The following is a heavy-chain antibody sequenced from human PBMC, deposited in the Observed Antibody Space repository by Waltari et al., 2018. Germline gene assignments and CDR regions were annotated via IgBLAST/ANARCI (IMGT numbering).Heavy chain of an antibody. CDR2: ICPNNGDT. V-gene: IGHV1-2*02. Sequence: QVQLVQSGAEVKKPGTSVKVSCKASAYIFTDYCVHWVRQAPGQGLEWVGWICPNNGDTKYAQKFQGTVTMTRDTSINTAYMELSSLRSDDTAVYYCARGGGDDWRYFDYWGQGTLVTVSS. CDR3: ARGGGDDWRYFDY. D-gene: IGHD2-21*01. J-gene: IGHJ4*02. CDR1: AYIFTDYC.